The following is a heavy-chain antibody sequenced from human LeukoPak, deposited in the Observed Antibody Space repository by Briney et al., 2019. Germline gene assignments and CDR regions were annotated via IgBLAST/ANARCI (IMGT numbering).Heavy chain of an antibody. CDR1: GYTFTSYG. V-gene: IGHV1-18*01. CDR2: ISAYNGNT. CDR3: TRGSIAVPYNWFDP. D-gene: IGHD6-19*01. J-gene: IGHJ5*02. Sequence: ASVKVSCKASGYTFTSYGISWVRQAPGQGLEWMGWISAYNGNTNYAQKLQGRVTMTTDTSITTAYMELSSLRSDDTAVYYCTRGSIAVPYNWFDPWGQGTLVTVSS.